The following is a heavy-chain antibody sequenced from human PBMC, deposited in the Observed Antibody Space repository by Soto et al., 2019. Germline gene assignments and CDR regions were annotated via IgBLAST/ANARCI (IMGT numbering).Heavy chain of an antibody. CDR2: IYYSGST. CDR3: ATVLILGARGWFDP. J-gene: IGHJ5*02. Sequence: SETLSLTCTVSGDSIISSSYYWGWIRQPPGKGLEWIGSIYYSGSTYDNPSLKSRVTISVDTSKNQFSLKLTSVTAADTAVYYCATVLILGARGWFDPRGQGTLVTVAA. D-gene: IGHD1-26*01. V-gene: IGHV4-39*01. CDR1: GDSIISSSYY.